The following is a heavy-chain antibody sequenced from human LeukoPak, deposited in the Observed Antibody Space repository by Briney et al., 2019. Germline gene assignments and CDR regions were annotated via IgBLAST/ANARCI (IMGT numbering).Heavy chain of an antibody. CDR1: GGTFSSYA. Sequence: SVKVSCKASGGTFSSYAISRVRQAPGQGLEWMGRIIPIFGTANYAQKFQGRVTITTDESTSTAYMELSSLRSEDTAVYYCARAGNWYSSSEYYYYYMDVWGKGTTVTVSS. D-gene: IGHD6-13*01. CDR2: IIPIFGTA. V-gene: IGHV1-69*05. CDR3: ARAGNWYSSSEYYYYYMDV. J-gene: IGHJ6*03.